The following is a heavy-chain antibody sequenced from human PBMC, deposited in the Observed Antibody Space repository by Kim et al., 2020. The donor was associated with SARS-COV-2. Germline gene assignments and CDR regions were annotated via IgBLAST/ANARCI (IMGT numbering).Heavy chain of an antibody. D-gene: IGHD3-10*01. CDR2: ISYDGSNK. V-gene: IGHV3-30*04. Sequence: GGSLRLSCAASGFTFSSYAMHWVRQAPGKGLEWVAVISYDGSNKYYADSVKGRFTISRDNSKNTLYLQMNSLRAEDTAVYYCARASSGNYYGCFDYWGQGTLVTVSS. CDR3: ARASSGNYYGCFDY. J-gene: IGHJ4*02. CDR1: GFTFSSYA.